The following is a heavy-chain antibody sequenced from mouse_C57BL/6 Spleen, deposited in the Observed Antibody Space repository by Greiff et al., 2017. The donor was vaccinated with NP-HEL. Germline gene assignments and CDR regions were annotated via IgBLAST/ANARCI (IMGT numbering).Heavy chain of an antibody. CDR3: ARPGNYYGSSPLAY. CDR2: ISSGSSTI. CDR1: GFTFSDYG. D-gene: IGHD1-1*01. Sequence: EVKLVESGGGLVKPGGSLKLSCAASGFTFSDYGMHWVRQAPEKGLEWVAYISSGSSTIYYADTVKGRFTISRDNAKNTLFLQMTSLRSEDTAMYYCARPGNYYGSSPLAYWGQGTLVTVSA. V-gene: IGHV5-17*01. J-gene: IGHJ3*01.